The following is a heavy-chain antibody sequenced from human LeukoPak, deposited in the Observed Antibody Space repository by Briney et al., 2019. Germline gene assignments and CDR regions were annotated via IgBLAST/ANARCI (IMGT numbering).Heavy chain of an antibody. Sequence: SETLSLTCAVYGGSFSGYYWSWIRQPPGKGLEWIGEINHSGSTNYNPSLKSRVTISVDTSKNQFSLKLSSVTAADTAVYYCARGFKVGAAAGDWFDPWGQGTLVTVSS. CDR1: GGSFSGYY. CDR3: ARGFKVGAAAGDWFDP. CDR2: INHSGST. J-gene: IGHJ5*02. V-gene: IGHV4-34*01. D-gene: IGHD6-13*01.